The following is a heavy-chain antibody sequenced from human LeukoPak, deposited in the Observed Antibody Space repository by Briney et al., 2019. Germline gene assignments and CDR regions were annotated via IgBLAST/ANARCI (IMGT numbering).Heavy chain of an antibody. CDR3: ARRAGAYSHPYDY. CDR1: GFTFSSSW. J-gene: IGHJ4*02. CDR2: IRVDGSQK. V-gene: IGHV3-7*03. D-gene: IGHD4/OR15-4a*01. Sequence: GGSLRLSCAASGFTFSSSWMTWVRQAPGKGLEWVASIRVDGSQKSAVDSVRGRFTIARDNAKNSVYLQMDSLRAEDTAVYYCARRAGAYSHPYDYWGQGTLVTVSS.